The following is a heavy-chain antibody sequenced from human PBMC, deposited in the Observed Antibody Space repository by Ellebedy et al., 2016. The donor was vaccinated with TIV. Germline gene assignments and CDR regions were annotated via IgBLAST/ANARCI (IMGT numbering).Heavy chain of an antibody. D-gene: IGHD2-2*01. CDR2: IYGGGTI. J-gene: IGHJ6*02. V-gene: IGHV3-53*01. CDR3: ARPTVPATICGACGMDV. CDR1: GFTVSSNF. Sequence: GESLKISCAASGFTVSSNFMTWVRQAPGKGLEWVSVIYGGGTIRYADSVKGRFTISRDNSKNTVDLQMNSLRAEDTAVYYWARPTVPATICGACGMDVWGQGTTVIVSS.